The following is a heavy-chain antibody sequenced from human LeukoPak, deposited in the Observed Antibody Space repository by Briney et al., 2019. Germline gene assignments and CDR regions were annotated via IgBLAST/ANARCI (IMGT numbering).Heavy chain of an antibody. CDR3: ARGRNSGWYEFVGQFDY. V-gene: IGHV3-64*01. CDR2: ISSNGGST. D-gene: IGHD6-19*01. Sequence: PGGSLRLSCAASGFTFSSYAMHWVRQAPGKGLEYVSAISSNGGSTYYANSVKGRFTISRDNSKNTLYLQMGSLRAEDMAVYYCARGRNSGWYEFVGQFDYWGQGTLVTVSS. J-gene: IGHJ4*02. CDR1: GFTFSSYA.